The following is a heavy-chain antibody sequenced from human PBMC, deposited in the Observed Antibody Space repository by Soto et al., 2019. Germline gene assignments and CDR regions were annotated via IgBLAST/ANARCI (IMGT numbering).Heavy chain of an antibody. Sequence: EVQLVESGGDLVQPGRSLRLSCAASGFTFDDYAMHWVRQLPGKGLKWVSGLSWNGVTIGYAASVKGRFTISRDNPKKSLFPQMNGRKPEHPALFYFAAPGAYDSSDFSGSHSGMALGGLGTTVTV. CDR1: GFTFDDYA. CDR2: LSWNGVTI. CDR3: AAPGAYDSSDFSGSHSGMAL. D-gene: IGHD3-22*01. J-gene: IGHJ6*02. V-gene: IGHV3-9*01.